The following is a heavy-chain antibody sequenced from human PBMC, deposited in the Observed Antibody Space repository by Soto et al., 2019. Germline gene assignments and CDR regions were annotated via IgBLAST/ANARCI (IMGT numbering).Heavy chain of an antibody. J-gene: IGHJ4*02. V-gene: IGHV1-8*01. CDR1: GYAFTSYD. CDR2: MNPNSGNT. D-gene: IGHD1-26*01. Sequence: ASVKVSCKASGYAFTSYDINWVRQATGQGLEWMGWMNPNSGNTGYAQKFQGRVTMTRNTSISTAYMELSSLRSEDTAVYYCAAEQTIVGATLVWGQGTLVTVSS. CDR3: AAEQTIVGATLV.